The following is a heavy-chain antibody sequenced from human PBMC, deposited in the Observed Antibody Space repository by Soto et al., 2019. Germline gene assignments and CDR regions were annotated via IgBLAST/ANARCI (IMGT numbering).Heavy chain of an antibody. CDR2: IYTTGST. Sequence: LSLTCSVSGGSISGYYWSWIRQSAGKGLEWIGRIYTTGSTMYNPSLRSRVTMSIDTSKNQFSLRLTSVTAADTAVYYCAKDPLEGGWAARPGSWFDPWGQGFLVTVS. J-gene: IGHJ5*02. CDR3: AKDPLEGGWAARPGSWFDP. CDR1: GGSISGYY. D-gene: IGHD6-6*01. V-gene: IGHV4-4*07.